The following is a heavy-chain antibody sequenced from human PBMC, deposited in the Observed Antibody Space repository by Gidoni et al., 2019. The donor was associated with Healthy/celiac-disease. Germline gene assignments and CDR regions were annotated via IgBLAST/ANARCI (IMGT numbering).Heavy chain of an antibody. Sequence: QVQLVESGGSVVQPGRSLRLSCAASGFTFSSYAMHWVRQAPGKGLEWVAVISYDGSNKYYADSVKGRFTISRDNSKNTVYLQMNSLRAEDTAVYYCARDSRQLWFGAHFDYWGQGTLVTVSS. J-gene: IGHJ4*02. CDR1: GFTFSSYA. D-gene: IGHD5-18*01. CDR2: ISYDGSNK. CDR3: ARDSRQLWFGAHFDY. V-gene: IGHV3-30-3*01.